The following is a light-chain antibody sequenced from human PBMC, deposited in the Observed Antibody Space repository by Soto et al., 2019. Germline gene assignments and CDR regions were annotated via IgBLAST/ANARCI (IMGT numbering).Light chain of an antibody. CDR1: QDINSY. CDR3: QHYNIYPLT. J-gene: IGKJ4*01. V-gene: IGKV1D-16*01. CDR2: AAS. Sequence: DVQMTQSPSSLSASVGDRVTITCRASQDINSYLAWYQQKPGNAPKSRIYAASSLQTGVPSMFSGSESGTDFTLTILNLQPEDSTTYYCQHYNIYPLTFGGGTKVEI.